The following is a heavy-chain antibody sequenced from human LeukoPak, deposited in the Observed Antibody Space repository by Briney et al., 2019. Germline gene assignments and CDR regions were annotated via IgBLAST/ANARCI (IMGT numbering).Heavy chain of an antibody. CDR2: ISRSGDTI. D-gene: IGHD3-10*01. CDR3: ARDYASDY. J-gene: IGHJ4*02. Sequence: PGGSLRLSCAASGFTFSRYEMNWVRQAPGKGLEWVSYISRSGDTIYFADSVEGRFTISRVNAKNSLYLQMSSLRAEDTAVYYCARDYASDYWGQGTLVTVSS. CDR1: GFTFSRYE. V-gene: IGHV3-48*03.